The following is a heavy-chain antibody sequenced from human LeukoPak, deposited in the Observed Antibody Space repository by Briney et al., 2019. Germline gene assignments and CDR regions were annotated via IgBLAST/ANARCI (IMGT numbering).Heavy chain of an antibody. D-gene: IGHD6-6*01. CDR2: IYHSGST. J-gene: IGHJ6*03. Sequence: SGTLSLTCAVSGGSISSSNWWSWIRQPPGKGLEWIGEIYHSGSTNYNPSLKSRVTISVDTSKNQFSLKLSSVTAADTAVYYCASGYSSSSAYYYYYMDVWGKGTTVTVSS. CDR3: ASGYSSSSAYYYYYMDV. CDR1: GGSISSSNW. V-gene: IGHV4-4*02.